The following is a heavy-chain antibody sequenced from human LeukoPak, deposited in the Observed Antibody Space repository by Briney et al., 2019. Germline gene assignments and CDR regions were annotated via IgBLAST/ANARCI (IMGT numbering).Heavy chain of an antibody. CDR3: AISGYSYGYQYYYYYMDV. CDR1: GFSFSNHG. V-gene: IGHV3-33*03. Sequence: PGRALRLSCVASGFSFSNHGMHWVRQAPGRGLEWVAVIWNDGSYEHYTDSVKGRFTISRDNSKNTLFLQLNSLRPEDTAVYYCAISGYSYGYQYYYYYMDVWGKGTTVTVSS. CDR2: IWNDGSYE. J-gene: IGHJ6*03. D-gene: IGHD5-18*01.